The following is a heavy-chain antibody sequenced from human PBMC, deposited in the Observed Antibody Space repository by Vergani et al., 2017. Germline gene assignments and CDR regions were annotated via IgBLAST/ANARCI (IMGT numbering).Heavy chain of an antibody. CDR2: IKQDGSEK. J-gene: IGHJ4*02. Sequence: EVRLLESGGDLLQSGESLKISCAASGLSFKDYAMSWVRQAPGKGLEWVAYIKQDGSEKYYVDSVQGRFTIPRDNAKDSLYLQMNSLRAEDTAVYYCARGAQPGYWGQGTLVTVSS. CDR1: GLSFKDYA. CDR3: ARGAQPGY. V-gene: IGHV3-7*04.